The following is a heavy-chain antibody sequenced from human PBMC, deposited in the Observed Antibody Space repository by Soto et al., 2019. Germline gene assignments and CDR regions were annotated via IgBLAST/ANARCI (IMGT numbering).Heavy chain of an antibody. Sequence: GGSLRLSCAASGFTFSTYAMHWVRQAPGKGLEWVAVISYDGSNKDYADSVKGRFTISRDNSKNTLYLQMNSLRAEDTAVYYCARDSYDSSGYYYIQHYYYGMDVWGQGATVT. V-gene: IGHV3-30-3*01. D-gene: IGHD3-22*01. CDR1: GFTFSTYA. CDR2: ISYDGSNK. J-gene: IGHJ6*02. CDR3: ARDSYDSSGYYYIQHYYYGMDV.